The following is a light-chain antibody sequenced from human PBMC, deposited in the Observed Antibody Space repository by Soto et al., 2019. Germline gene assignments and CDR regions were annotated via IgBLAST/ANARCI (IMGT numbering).Light chain of an antibody. V-gene: IGLV2-8*01. CDR3: SSYAGSSNV. CDR2: EVN. J-gene: IGLJ1*01. Sequence: QSVLTLPASASRAPGQSVAISCPGTGMDVGGGYDVSWYQQHPGKAPKLKIYEVNNQPSGVPDRFSGSKSGNTASLTVSGLQAEDEADYYCSSYAGSSNVFGTGTKVTGL. CDR1: GMDVGGGYD.